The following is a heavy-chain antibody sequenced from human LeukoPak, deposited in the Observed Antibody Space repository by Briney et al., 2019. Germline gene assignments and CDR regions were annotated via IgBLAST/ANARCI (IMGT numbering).Heavy chain of an antibody. CDR1: GFTFRSYW. V-gene: IGHV3-7*03. D-gene: IGHD2-15*01. J-gene: IGHJ4*02. CDR2: INQGGSAQ. CDR3: ASGWYYYPFDY. Sequence: GGSLRLSCAASGFTFRSYWMTWVRQAPGKGLEWVANINQGGSAQYYMESVKGRFTISRDDAKNSFYLQMNSLRAEDTAVYYCASGWYYYPFDYWGQGTLVTVSS.